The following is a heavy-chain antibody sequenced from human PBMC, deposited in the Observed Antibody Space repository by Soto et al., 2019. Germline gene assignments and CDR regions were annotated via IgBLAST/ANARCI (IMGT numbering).Heavy chain of an antibody. J-gene: IGHJ4*02. CDR3: AKDGGFSTSPSYFHY. D-gene: IGHD6-13*01. Sequence: PGGSLRLSCAASGFTFSSHDMSWVRQAPGKGLEWVSGTSDSGGRTHYADSVKGRFTISRDNSKNTLYLQMNSLRAEDTAVYYCAKDGGFSTSPSYFHYWGQGTLVTVSS. CDR1: GFTFSSHD. V-gene: IGHV3-23*01. CDR2: TSDSGGRT.